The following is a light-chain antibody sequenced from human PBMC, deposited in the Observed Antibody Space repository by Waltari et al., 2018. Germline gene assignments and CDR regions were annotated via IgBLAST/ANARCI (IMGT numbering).Light chain of an antibody. V-gene: IGKV3-20*01. J-gene: IGKJ2*01. CDR2: GAS. CDR1: QSVSSSY. CDR3: QQYGSSPNT. Sequence: EIVLTQSPGTLYLSPGERATLSCRASQSVSSSYLAWYQQKPGQAPRLLIYGASSRATGIPDRFSGSGSGTDFTLTLSRLEPEDFAVYYCQQYGSSPNTFGQGTKLEIK.